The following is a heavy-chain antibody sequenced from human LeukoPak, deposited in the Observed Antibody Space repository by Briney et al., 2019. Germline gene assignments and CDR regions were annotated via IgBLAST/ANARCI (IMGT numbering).Heavy chain of an antibody. Sequence: SETLSLTCTVSGGSISSYYWSWIRQPPGKGLEWIGYIYYSGSTNYNPSLKSRVTISVDTSKNQFSLKLSSVTAADTAVYYCARHTDYVNWFDPWGQGTLVTVSS. D-gene: IGHD4-17*01. V-gene: IGHV4-59*08. J-gene: IGHJ5*02. CDR1: GGSISSYY. CDR3: ARHTDYVNWFDP. CDR2: IYYSGST.